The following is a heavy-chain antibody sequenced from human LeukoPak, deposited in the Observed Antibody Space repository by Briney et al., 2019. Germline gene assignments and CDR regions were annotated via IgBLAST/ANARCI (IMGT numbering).Heavy chain of an antibody. D-gene: IGHD2-21*01. CDR3: GRDWAFDI. V-gene: IGHV3-23*01. Sequence: GGSLRLSCAASGFTFSTYVMSWGRQAPGKGLEWVSAINGNGDSIKYTDSVKGRFIISRDNSKNTLYLQMNRLRVDDTAVYYCGRDWAFDIWGQGTTVTVSS. J-gene: IGHJ3*02. CDR1: GFTFSTYV. CDR2: INGNGDSI.